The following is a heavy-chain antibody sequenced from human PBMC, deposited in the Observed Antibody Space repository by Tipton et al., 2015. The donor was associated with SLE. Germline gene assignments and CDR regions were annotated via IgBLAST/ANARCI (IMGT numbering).Heavy chain of an antibody. CDR1: GGSIRGSDYY. Sequence: TLSLTCTVSGGSIRGSDYYWGWIRQPPGKGLEWIGSIFYSGHTYYNPSLKSRVTISVDTSKNQFSLDLTSVTAADTAVYYCARDGAGYCSSTSCYSTYYGMDVWGQGTTVTVSS. CDR2: IFYSGHT. CDR3: ARDGAGYCSSTSCYSTYYGMDV. D-gene: IGHD2-2*02. J-gene: IGHJ6*02. V-gene: IGHV4-39*07.